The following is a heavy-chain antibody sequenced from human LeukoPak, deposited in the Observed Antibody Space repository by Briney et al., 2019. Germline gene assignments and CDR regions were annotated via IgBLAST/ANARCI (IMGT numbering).Heavy chain of an antibody. J-gene: IGHJ4*02. CDR1: GGSVTSSGHY. V-gene: IGHV4-30-2*01. CDR2: IFHSGSP. CDR3: ARGSLVTFHYDESGPKMRGYFIN. D-gene: IGHD3-22*01. Sequence: ASETLSLTCSVSGGSVTSSGHYWSWMRQPPGKGLEWIGDIFHSGSPYYNSSLKSRVIISVDRSKNQFSLKLNSVAAADTAVYYCARGSLVTFHYDESGPKMRGYFINWGQGTPVTVSS.